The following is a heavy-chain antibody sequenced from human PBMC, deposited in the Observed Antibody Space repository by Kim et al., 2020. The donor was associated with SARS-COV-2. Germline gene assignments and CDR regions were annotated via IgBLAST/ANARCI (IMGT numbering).Heavy chain of an antibody. V-gene: IGHV3-15*01. J-gene: IGHJ3*02. CDR1: GFTFSNAW. D-gene: IGHD2-2*02. CDR3: TTWIRRMNRPAAILARDAFDI. CDR2: IKSKTDGGTT. Sequence: GGSLRLSCAASGFTFSNAWMSWVRQAPGKGLEWVGRIKSKTDGGTTDYAAPVKGRFTISRDDSKNTLYLQMNSLKTEDTAVYYCTTWIRRMNRPAAILARDAFDIWGQGTMVTVSS.